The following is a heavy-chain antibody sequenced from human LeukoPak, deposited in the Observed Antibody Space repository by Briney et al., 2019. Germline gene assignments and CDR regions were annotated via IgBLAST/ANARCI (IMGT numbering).Heavy chain of an antibody. J-gene: IGHJ6*02. CDR1: GFTFSSYA. D-gene: IGHD1-1*01. CDR2: ISYDGSNK. V-gene: IGHV3-30*01. CDR3: ARDTTPRGYYYGMDV. Sequence: GGSLRLSCAASGFTFSSYAMHWVRQAPGKGLEWVAVISYDGSNKYYADSVKGRFTISRDNSKNTLYLQMNSLRAEDTAVYYCARDTTPRGYYYGMDVWGQGTTVTVSS.